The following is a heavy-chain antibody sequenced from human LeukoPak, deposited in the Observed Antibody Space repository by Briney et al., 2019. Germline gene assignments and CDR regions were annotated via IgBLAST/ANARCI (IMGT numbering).Heavy chain of an antibody. CDR1: GFTFSNYA. V-gene: IGHV3-23*01. CDR2: ISASGGST. J-gene: IGHJ4*02. Sequence: PGGSLRLSCAASGFTFSNYAMNWVRQAPGKGLEWVSTISASGGSTSYADSEKGRFIMSRDSSKNTLYLQMNSLRAEDTAVYYCAKSNDYGGNSGPDYWGQGTLVTVSS. CDR3: AKSNDYGGNSGPDY. D-gene: IGHD4-23*01.